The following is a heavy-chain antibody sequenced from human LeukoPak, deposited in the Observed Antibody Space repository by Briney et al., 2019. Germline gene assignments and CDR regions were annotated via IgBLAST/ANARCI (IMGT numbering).Heavy chain of an antibody. D-gene: IGHD2/OR15-2a*01. Sequence: SETLSLTCTVSGGSISRSGSYWAWIRQPPGKGLEWIANVYYNGDTYYNSSLYSRVTSSADTSKNQFSLNLRSVTAADTAVYYCARLLSPGWFDPWGQGTPVTVSS. V-gene: IGHV4-39*01. CDR3: ARLLSPGWFDP. CDR2: VYYNGDT. J-gene: IGHJ5*02. CDR1: GGSISRSGSY.